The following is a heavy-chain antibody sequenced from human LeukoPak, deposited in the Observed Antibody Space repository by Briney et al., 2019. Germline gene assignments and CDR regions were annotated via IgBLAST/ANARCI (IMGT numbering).Heavy chain of an antibody. Sequence: SLRLSCAASGFTFSSYSMHWVRQAPGKGLEWVSGISWNSGSIGYADSVKGRFTISRDNAKNSLYLQMNSLRAEDMALYYCAKDMGYSGSYSGFDYWGQGTLVTVSS. CDR1: GFTFSSYS. J-gene: IGHJ4*02. CDR3: AKDMGYSGSYSGFDY. CDR2: ISWNSGSI. D-gene: IGHD1-26*01. V-gene: IGHV3-9*03.